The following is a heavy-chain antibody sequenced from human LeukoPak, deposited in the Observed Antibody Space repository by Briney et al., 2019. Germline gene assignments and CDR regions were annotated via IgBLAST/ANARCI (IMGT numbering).Heavy chain of an antibody. D-gene: IGHD3-22*01. CDR1: GYTFTDYT. CDR2: INGGSGNT. CDR3: ANPRYDSSGYYYVD. V-gene: IGHV1-3*01. J-gene: IGHJ4*02. Sequence: ASVKVSCKASGYTFTDYTMHWLRQAPGQRLDWMGWINGGSGNTKYSPEFQGRVTITRDTSASTAYMELSSLRSEDTAVYYCANPRYDSSGYYYVDWGQGTLVTVSS.